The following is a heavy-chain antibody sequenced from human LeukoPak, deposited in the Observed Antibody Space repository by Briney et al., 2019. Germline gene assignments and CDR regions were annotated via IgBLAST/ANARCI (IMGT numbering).Heavy chain of an antibody. CDR1: GFTFRNYA. CDR2: ISASGGST. J-gene: IGHJ4*02. Sequence: PGGSLRLSCVGSGFTFRNYAMSWVRQAPGKGLEWVSAISASGGSTDYADSVKGRFTISRDNSKNTLYLQMNSLRAEDTAVYYCAQNYGGTLYWGQGTLVTVCS. D-gene: IGHD4-23*01. V-gene: IGHV3-23*01. CDR3: AQNYGGTLY.